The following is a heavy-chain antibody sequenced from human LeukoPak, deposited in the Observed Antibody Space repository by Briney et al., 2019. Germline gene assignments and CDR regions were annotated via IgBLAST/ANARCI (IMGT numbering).Heavy chain of an antibody. Sequence: PSETLSLTCAVYGGSFSGYYWSWIRQPPGKGLEWIGEINHSGSTNYNPSLKSRVTISVDTSKNQFSLKLSSVTAADTAVYYCARVLTYCTSTSCYSPSFDYWGQGTLVTVSS. J-gene: IGHJ4*02. CDR3: ARVLTYCTSTSCYSPSFDY. CDR1: GGSFSGYY. V-gene: IGHV4-34*01. D-gene: IGHD2-2*02. CDR2: INHSGST.